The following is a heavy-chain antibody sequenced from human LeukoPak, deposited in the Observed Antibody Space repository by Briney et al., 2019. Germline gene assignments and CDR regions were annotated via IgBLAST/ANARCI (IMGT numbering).Heavy chain of an antibody. Sequence: MASGTLSLTCTVSGGSISSYYWSWIRQPPGKGLEWIGYIYYSGSTNYNPSLKSRVTISVDTSKNQFSLKLSSVTAADTAVYYCATPQLGDSSGHAYWYFDLWGRGTLVTVSS. D-gene: IGHD6-19*01. V-gene: IGHV4-59*08. CDR3: ATPQLGDSSGHAYWYFDL. CDR1: GGSISSYY. CDR2: IYYSGST. J-gene: IGHJ2*01.